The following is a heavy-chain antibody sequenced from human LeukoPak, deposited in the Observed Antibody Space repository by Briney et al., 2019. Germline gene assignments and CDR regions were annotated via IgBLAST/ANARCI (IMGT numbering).Heavy chain of an antibody. CDR1: GDPNSRCY. CDR3: ARSPWYCLSALWFGP. D-gene: IGHD2-15*01. Sequence: SEPLTLPCSVWGDPNSRCYGSWLRDPPQKALEGSGYIYYSRSTNYNPCLKSRVTISVDTSNNQFSLKLSSVAAAGTAVYYCARSPWYCLSALWFGPWGQGTLVTGSS. CDR2: IYYSRST. J-gene: IGHJ5*02. V-gene: IGHV4-59*01.